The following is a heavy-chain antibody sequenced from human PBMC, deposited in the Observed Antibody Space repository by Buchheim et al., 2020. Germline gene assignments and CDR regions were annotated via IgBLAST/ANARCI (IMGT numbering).Heavy chain of an antibody. D-gene: IGHD6-19*01. CDR3: ARDFSGWSRDY. Sequence: DVHLVESGGGLVMPGESLRLSCMTSGFSFSPFGMTWVRQAPGKGLEWVATVGSGHHTFYADLVEGRFTVSRAHARSSGILQLNSLRVEDTAVYFCARDFSGWSRDYWGQGTL. CDR1: GFSFSPFG. CDR2: VGSGHHT. V-gene: IGHV3-21*01. J-gene: IGHJ4*02.